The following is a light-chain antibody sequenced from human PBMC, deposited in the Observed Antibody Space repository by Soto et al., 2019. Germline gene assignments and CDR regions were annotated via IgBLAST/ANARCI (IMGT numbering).Light chain of an antibody. CDR3: DSYRTGTPVV. J-gene: IGLJ2*01. CDR1: SSDVGAYNY. V-gene: IGLV2-14*01. Sequence: QSALTQPASVSGSPGQSITISCTGTSSDVGAYNYVSWYQQHPGKAPKLIIYDVTNRPSGVSIRVSGSKSGNTASLTISGLQAEDEADYYCDSYRTGTPVVFGGGTKLTVL. CDR2: DVT.